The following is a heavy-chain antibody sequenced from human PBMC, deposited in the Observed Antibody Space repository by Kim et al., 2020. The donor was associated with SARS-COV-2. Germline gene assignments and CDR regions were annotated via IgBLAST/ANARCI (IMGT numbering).Heavy chain of an antibody. CDR1: RRSICSSNSY. V-gene: IGHV4-39*01. J-gene: IGHJ5*02. CDR3: ASQPWLLLNTWFDP. CDR2: IYYSGST. D-gene: IGHD3-22*01. Sequence: SETLSLTCTVSRRSICSSNSYWDWIRPHPGKVLGWIESIYYSGSTYYNPSLKSRVTISVDTSKNQFSLKLSSVTAADTAVYYCASQPWLLLNTWFDPWGQGTLVTVSS.